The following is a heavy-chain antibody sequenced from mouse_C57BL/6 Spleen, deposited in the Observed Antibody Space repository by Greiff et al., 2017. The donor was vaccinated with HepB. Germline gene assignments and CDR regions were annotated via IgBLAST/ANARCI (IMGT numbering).Heavy chain of an antibody. J-gene: IGHJ3*01. CDR3: AREEETVAWFAY. D-gene: IGHD4-1*01. CDR1: GYTFTSYW. CDR2: IYPGSGST. Sequence: VKLQQPGAELVKPGASVKMSCKASGYTFTSYWITWVKQRPGQGLEWIGDIYPGSGSTNYNEKFKSKATLTVDTSSSTAYMQLSSLTSEDSAVYYCAREEETVAWFAYWGQGTLVTVSA. V-gene: IGHV1-55*01.